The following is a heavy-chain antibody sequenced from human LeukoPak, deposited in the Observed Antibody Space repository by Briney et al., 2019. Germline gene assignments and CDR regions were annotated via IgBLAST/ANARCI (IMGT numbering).Heavy chain of an antibody. D-gene: IGHD6-19*01. Sequence: PGGALRLSCAASGFTFFIYDMNWVRQAPGKGLVWVSRINSDGSSISYADSVKGRFTISRDNAKNTLYLQMNSLRAEDTAVYYCVSSEWYAAFDIWGQGTIVTVSS. CDR2: INSDGSSI. J-gene: IGHJ3*02. CDR1: GFTFFIYD. V-gene: IGHV3-74*01. CDR3: VSSEWYAAFDI.